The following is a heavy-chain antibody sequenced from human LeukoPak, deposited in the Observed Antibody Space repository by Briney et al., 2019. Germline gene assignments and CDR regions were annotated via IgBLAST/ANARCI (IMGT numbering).Heavy chain of an antibody. CDR2: IYYSRST. Sequence: SETLSLTCTVSGGSISSSSYYWGWIRQPPGKGLEWIGSIYYSRSTYYNPSLKSRVTISVDTSKNQFSLKLSSVTAADTAVYYCARRSYSSSWYYFDYWGQGTLVTVSS. D-gene: IGHD6-13*01. CDR1: GGSISSSSYY. CDR3: ARRSYSSSWYYFDY. J-gene: IGHJ4*02. V-gene: IGHV4-39*01.